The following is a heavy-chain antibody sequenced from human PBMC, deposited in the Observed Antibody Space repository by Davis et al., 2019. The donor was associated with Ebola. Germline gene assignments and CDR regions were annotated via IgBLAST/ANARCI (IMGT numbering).Heavy chain of an antibody. Sequence: MPSETLSLTCSVSGGSVGSDYWSWIRQSPGKGLEWIGYIYYSGSTNYNPSLKSRVSISVDTSKNQFSLKLSSVTAADTAVYYCARGTTSHYYWGQGTLVTVSS. D-gene: IGHD1-1*01. CDR1: GGSVGSDY. CDR2: IYYSGST. J-gene: IGHJ4*02. V-gene: IGHV4-59*08. CDR3: ARGTTSHYY.